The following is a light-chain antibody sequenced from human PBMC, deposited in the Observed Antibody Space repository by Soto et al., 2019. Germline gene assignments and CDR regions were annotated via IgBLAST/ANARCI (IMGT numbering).Light chain of an antibody. CDR2: SNN. V-gene: IGLV1-44*01. J-gene: IGLJ2*01. Sequence: QPVLTQPPSASGTPGQRVTISCSGSSSNIESNTVNWYQQLPGTAPKLLIYSNNQRPSGVPDRFSGSKSGTSVSLAISGLQSEDEADYYCAAWDDSLNGVVFGGGTKLTVL. CDR1: SSNIESNT. CDR3: AAWDDSLNGVV.